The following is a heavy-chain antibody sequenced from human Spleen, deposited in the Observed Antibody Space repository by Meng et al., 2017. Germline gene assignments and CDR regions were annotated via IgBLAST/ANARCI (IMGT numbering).Heavy chain of an antibody. CDR3: ARADY. CDR1: GGIFSNYV. V-gene: IGHV1-69*13. J-gene: IGHJ4*02. Sequence: SVKVSCKALGGIFSNYVIGWVRQAPGQGLEWMGGINAVFGTTNYAQKFQGRVTITADESTSTAYMELSSLRSEDTAVYYCARADYWGQGTLVTVSS. CDR2: INAVFGTT.